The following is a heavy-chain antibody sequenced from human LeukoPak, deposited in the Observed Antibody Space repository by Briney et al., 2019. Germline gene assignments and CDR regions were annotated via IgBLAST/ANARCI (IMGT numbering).Heavy chain of an antibody. CDR3: ARDPGYSYGLGYYYGMDV. CDR1: GGSISSYY. CDR2: IYYSGST. D-gene: IGHD5-18*01. Sequence: PSETLSLTCTVSGGSISSYYWSWIRQPPGKGLEWIGYIYYSGSTNYNLSLKSRVTISVDTSKNQFSLKLSSVTAADTAVYYCARDPGYSYGLGYYYGMDVWGQGTTVTVSS. J-gene: IGHJ6*02. V-gene: IGHV4-59*01.